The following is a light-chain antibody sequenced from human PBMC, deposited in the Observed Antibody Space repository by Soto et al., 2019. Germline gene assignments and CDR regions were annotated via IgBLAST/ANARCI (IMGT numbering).Light chain of an antibody. CDR1: KLGDKY. V-gene: IGLV3-1*01. J-gene: IGLJ2*01. Sequence: SYELTQAPSVSVSPGQTASITCSGDKLGDKYACWYQQKPGQSPVLVIYQDSKRPSGIPERFSGSNSGNTATLTIIGTQAMDEADYYCQAWDRSTVVFGGGTKLTVL. CDR2: QDS. CDR3: QAWDRSTVV.